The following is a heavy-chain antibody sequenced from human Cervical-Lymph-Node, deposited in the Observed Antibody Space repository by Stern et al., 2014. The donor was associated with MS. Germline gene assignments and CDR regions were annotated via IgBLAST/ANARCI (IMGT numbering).Heavy chain of an antibody. V-gene: IGHV3-53*01. CDR3: ARDSSGYNYFDY. CDR2: IYSGCST. CDR1: GFTVSSNY. Sequence: EVQLVESGGGLIQPGGSLRLSCAASGFTVSSNYMSWVRQAPGKGLEWVSFIYSGCSTYYADSVKGRFTISRDNSKNTLYLQMNSLRAEDTAVYYCARDSSGYNYFDYWGQGTLVTVSS. D-gene: IGHD5-24*01. J-gene: IGHJ4*02.